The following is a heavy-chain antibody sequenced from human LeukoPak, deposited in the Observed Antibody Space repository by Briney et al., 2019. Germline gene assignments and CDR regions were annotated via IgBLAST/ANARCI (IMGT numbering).Heavy chain of an antibody. CDR3: ARGPTVSPRNYYYYMDV. V-gene: IGHV1-69*05. Sequence: SVKVSCKASGGTFSSYAISWVRQAPGQGLEWMGGIIPIFGTANYAQKFQGRVTITTDESTSTAYMELSSLRSEDTAVYYCARGPTVSPRNYYYYMDVWGKGTTVTVSS. CDR1: GGTFSSYA. CDR2: IIPIFGTA. D-gene: IGHD4-11*01. J-gene: IGHJ6*03.